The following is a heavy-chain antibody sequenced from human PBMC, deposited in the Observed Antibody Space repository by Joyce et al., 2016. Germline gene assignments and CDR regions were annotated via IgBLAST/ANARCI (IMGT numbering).Heavy chain of an antibody. V-gene: IGHV6-1*01. CDR2: TDYRSKWYN. Sequence: QVQLQQSGPGLVKPSQTLSLTCAISGDSVSSNSAAWNWIRQSPSRGLEWMRRTDYRSKWYNDDAVSVKSRITINPDTPKNQFSLQLNSVTPEDAAVYYCARAGYYHTSGYYYPNFDYWGPGTLVTVSS. CDR3: ARAGYYHTSGYYYPNFDY. J-gene: IGHJ4*02. CDR1: GDSVSSNSAA. D-gene: IGHD3-22*01.